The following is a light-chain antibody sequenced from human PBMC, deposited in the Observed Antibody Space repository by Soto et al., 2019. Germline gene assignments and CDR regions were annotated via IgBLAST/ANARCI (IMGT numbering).Light chain of an antibody. CDR3: ISYTSSSTPYV. CDR2: EVS. Sequence: QSALTQPASVSGSPGQSITISCTGTSSDVGGYNYVSWYQQHPGTAPKLMIYEVSNRPSGVSDRFSGSRSGNTASLTISGLQAEDESDYYCISYTSSSTPYVFATGTKLTVL. CDR1: SSDVGGYNY. J-gene: IGLJ1*01. V-gene: IGLV2-14*01.